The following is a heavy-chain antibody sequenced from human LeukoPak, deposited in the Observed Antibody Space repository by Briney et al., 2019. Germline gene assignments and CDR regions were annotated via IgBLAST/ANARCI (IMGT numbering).Heavy chain of an antibody. J-gene: IGHJ4*02. Sequence: SETLSLTCTVSGGSIRSYYWTWIRQPPGKGLEWIGFSHYSGDTNYNPSLESRVTMSVDMSKNQFALKLSSVTAADTAVYYCARGGYYDSSGYFIHWGQGTLVTVSS. CDR3: ARGGYYDSSGYFIH. CDR1: GGSIRSYY. CDR2: SHYSGDT. V-gene: IGHV4-59*01. D-gene: IGHD3-22*01.